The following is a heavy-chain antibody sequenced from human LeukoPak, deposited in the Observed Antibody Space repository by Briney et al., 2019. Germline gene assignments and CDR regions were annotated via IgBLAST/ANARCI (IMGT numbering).Heavy chain of an antibody. CDR2: INPNSGGT. CDR1: GYTFTGYY. V-gene: IGHV1-2*02. D-gene: IGHD6-13*01. Sequence: GASVKVSCKASGYTFTGYYMHWVRQAPGQGLEWMGWINPNSGGTNYAQKFQGRVTMTRDTSISTAYMELSRLRSDDTAVYYCARIPRIAARYYFDYWGQGTLVTVSS. CDR3: ARIPRIAARYYFDY. J-gene: IGHJ4*02.